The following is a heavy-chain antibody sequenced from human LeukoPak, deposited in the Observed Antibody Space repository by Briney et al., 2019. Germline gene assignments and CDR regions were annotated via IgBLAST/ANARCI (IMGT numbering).Heavy chain of an antibody. V-gene: IGHV4-34*01. Sequence: ASETLSLTCAVYGGSFSGYYWSWIRQPPGKGLEWIGEINHSGSTNYNPSLKSRVTISVDTSKNQFSLKLSSVTAADTAVYYCARSPPPTYYYDSSGWFDYWGQGTLVTVSS. D-gene: IGHD3-22*01. CDR1: GGSFSGYY. J-gene: IGHJ4*02. CDR2: INHSGST. CDR3: ARSPPPTYYYDSSGWFDY.